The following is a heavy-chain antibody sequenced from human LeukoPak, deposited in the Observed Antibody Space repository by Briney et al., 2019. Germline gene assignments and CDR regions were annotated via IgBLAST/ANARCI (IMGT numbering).Heavy chain of an antibody. CDR1: GFTFSSYG. Sequence: PGGSLRLSCAASGFTFSSYGMHWVRQAPGKGLEWVAFIRYDGSNKYYADSVKGRFTISRDNSKNTLYLQMNSLRAEDTAVYYCAKDAVFGVVTHFDYWGQGTLVTVSS. CDR3: AKDAVFGVVTHFDY. V-gene: IGHV3-30*02. D-gene: IGHD3-3*01. J-gene: IGHJ4*02. CDR2: IRYDGSNK.